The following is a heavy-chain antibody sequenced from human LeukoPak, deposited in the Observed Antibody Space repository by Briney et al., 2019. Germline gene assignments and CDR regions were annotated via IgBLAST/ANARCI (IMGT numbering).Heavy chain of an antibody. Sequence: GESLKISCKVSGHTFSGYWIGWVRQMPGKGLELMGIIYPGDSDTRYSPSFEGQVTISADKSISTAYLQWSSLKASDSAMYFCVRVGDSSGYSEFDPWGQGTLVTVSS. D-gene: IGHD3-22*01. J-gene: IGHJ5*02. CDR1: GHTFSGYW. CDR3: VRVGDSSGYSEFDP. V-gene: IGHV5-51*01. CDR2: IYPGDSDT.